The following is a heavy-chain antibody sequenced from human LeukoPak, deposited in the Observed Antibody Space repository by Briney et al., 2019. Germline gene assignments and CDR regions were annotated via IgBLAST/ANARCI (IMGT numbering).Heavy chain of an antibody. D-gene: IGHD4-11*01. CDR2: INTGNGNT. J-gene: IGHJ5*02. V-gene: IGHV1-3*04. Sequence: ASVKVSCKASGYIFTTYVMHWVRQAPGQRLEWMGWINTGNGNTKYSQKFQGRVTISRDTSASTAYMELSSLRSEDTAVYYCARDYDYSNYGWFDPWGRGTLVTVSS. CDR1: GYIFTTYV. CDR3: ARDYDYSNYGWFDP.